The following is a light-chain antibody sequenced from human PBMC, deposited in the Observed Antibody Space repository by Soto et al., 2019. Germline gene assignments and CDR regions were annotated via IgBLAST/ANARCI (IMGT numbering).Light chain of an antibody. CDR3: QQAYGFAFT. CDR1: QDISTL. CDR2: GAS. J-gene: IGKJ3*01. Sequence: DIQMTQSPSSVSASIGDTVTITCRASQDISTLLAWYQQKPGKAPKLLIYGASSLQTGVPSRFSGSGSGTDFTLTISSLQPEDTATYFCQQAYGFAFTFGPGTKLEIE. V-gene: IGKV1-12*01.